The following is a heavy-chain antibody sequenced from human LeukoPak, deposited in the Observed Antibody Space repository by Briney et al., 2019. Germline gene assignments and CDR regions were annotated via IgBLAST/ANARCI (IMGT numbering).Heavy chain of an antibody. CDR1: GFSFNTYW. V-gene: IGHV3-7*01. CDR2: IKQDGSEK. Sequence: GGSLRLSCAASGFSFNTYWMTWVRQAPGKGLEWVANIKQDGSEKDYVDSVKGRFTISRDNGKNSLYLEMNSLRGDDTAVYYRAREPGDSSGWSEWGQGTLVTVSS. J-gene: IGHJ4*02. CDR3: AREPGDSSGWSE. D-gene: IGHD6-19*01.